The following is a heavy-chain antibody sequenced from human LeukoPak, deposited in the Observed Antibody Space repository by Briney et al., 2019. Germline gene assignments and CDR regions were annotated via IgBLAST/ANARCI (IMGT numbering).Heavy chain of an antibody. J-gene: IGHJ6*03. CDR1: GGTFSSYA. CDR3: ARGLLTRAERPRYYYYMDV. V-gene: IGHV1-69*13. D-gene: IGHD7-27*01. Sequence: ASVKVSCKASGGTFSSYAISWMRQAPGQGLEWMGGIIPIFGTANYAQKFQGRVTITADESTSTAYMELSSLRCEDTAVYYCARGLLTRAERPRYYYYMDVWGKGTTVTVSS. CDR2: IIPIFGTA.